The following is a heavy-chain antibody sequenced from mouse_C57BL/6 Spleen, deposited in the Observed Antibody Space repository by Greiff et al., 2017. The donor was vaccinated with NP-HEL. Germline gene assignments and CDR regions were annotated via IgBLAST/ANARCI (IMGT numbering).Heavy chain of an antibody. J-gene: IGHJ2*01. CDR1: GYTFTSYW. CDR2: IDPSDSET. CDR3: ARYDGYYVAFDY. Sequence: VQLQQPGAELVRPGSSVKLSCKASGYTFTSYWMHWVKQRPIQGLEWIGNIDPSDSETHYNQKFKDKATLTVDKSSSTAYMQLSSLTSEDSAVYYCARYDGYYVAFDYWGQGTTLTVSS. D-gene: IGHD2-3*01. V-gene: IGHV1-52*01.